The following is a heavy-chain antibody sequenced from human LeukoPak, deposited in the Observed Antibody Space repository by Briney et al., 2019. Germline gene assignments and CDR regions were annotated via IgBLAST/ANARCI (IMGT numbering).Heavy chain of an antibody. J-gene: IGHJ6*03. Sequence: GGSLRHSCAASGFTFSSYEMNWVRQAPGQGLEWVSYISSSDSTIYYADSVKGRFTISRDDAKNSLYLRMNSLRAEDTAVYYCARREAAPYYYYMDVWGKGTTVTVSS. CDR1: GFTFSSYE. D-gene: IGHD6-6*01. CDR2: ISSSDSTI. V-gene: IGHV3-48*03. CDR3: ARREAAPYYYYMDV.